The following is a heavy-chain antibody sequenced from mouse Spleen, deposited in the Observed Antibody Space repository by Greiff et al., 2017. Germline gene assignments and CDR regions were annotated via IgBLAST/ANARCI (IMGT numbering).Heavy chain of an antibody. Sequence: VQLVESGPELVKPGASVKISCKASGYSFTSYYIHWVKQRPGQGLEWIGWIYPGSGNTKYNEKFKGKATLTADTSSSTAYMQLSSLTSEDSAVYYCARGNGNYYAMDYWGQGTSVTVSS. CDR1: GYSFTSYY. CDR3: ARGNGNYYAMDY. J-gene: IGHJ4*01. D-gene: IGHD2-1*01. CDR2: IYPGSGNT. V-gene: IGHV1-66*01.